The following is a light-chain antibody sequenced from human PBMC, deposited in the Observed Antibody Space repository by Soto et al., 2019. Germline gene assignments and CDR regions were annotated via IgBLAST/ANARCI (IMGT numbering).Light chain of an antibody. CDR1: QSVSSN. CDR2: DAS. J-gene: IGKJ1*01. V-gene: IGKV3-20*01. CDR3: QQYGSSGT. Sequence: VMTQSPATLSVSPGEGCTLACRSSQSVSSNLVWYQHRPGQAPRLLIYDASNRATGIPDRFSGSGSGTDFTLTISRLEPEDFAVYYCQQYGSSGTFGQGTKVDIK.